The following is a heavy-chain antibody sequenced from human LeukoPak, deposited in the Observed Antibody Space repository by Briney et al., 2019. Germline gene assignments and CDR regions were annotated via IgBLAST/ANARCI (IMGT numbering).Heavy chain of an antibody. CDR3: ARDRIGSSHGMDL. CDR2: INPNSGGT. V-gene: IGHV1-2*02. CDR1: GYTFTGYY. D-gene: IGHD6-19*01. J-gene: IGHJ6*02. Sequence: ASVKVSCKASGYTFTGYYMHWVRQAPGQGLEWMGWINPNSGGTNYAQKFQGRVTMTRDTSISTAYMELSRLRADDTAVYYCARDRIGSSHGMDLSGQGTTVTVSS.